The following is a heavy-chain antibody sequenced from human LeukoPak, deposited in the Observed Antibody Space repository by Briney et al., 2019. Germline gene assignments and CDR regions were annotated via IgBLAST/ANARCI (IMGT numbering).Heavy chain of an antibody. J-gene: IGHJ5*02. CDR3: ARGCSSTSCYLGAYNWFDP. CDR2: IYGGGST. CDR1: GFSVSGNY. D-gene: IGHD2-2*01. Sequence: GGSLRLSCAGTGFSVSGNYMAWVRQAPGKGLEWVSTIYGGGSTYYADSVKGRFTISRDNAKNSLYLQMNSLRAEDTAVYYCARGCSSTSCYLGAYNWFDPWGQGTLVTVSS. V-gene: IGHV3-66*01.